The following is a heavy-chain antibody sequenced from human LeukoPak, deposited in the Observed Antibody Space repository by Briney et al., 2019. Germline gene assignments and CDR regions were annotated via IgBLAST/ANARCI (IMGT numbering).Heavy chain of an antibody. CDR2: VNRVGYT. Sequence: SETLSLTCAVHGASFAGYSWSWIRQSPGKGLECIGEVNRVGYTIYNPSLKSRVNISIDTSTTQFSLRLSSVTVADTAVYFCARERVVSDYNWFDPWGQGTLVTVSS. D-gene: IGHD6-25*01. J-gene: IGHJ5*02. CDR3: ARERVVSDYNWFDP. V-gene: IGHV4-34*01. CDR1: GASFAGYS.